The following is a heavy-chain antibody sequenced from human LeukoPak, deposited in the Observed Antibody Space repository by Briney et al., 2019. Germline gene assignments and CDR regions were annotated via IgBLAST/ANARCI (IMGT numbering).Heavy chain of an antibody. D-gene: IGHD3-9*01. CDR2: ISASGGST. CDR3: AKAEGYDILTGLDY. CDR1: GFAFNNYV. V-gene: IGHV3-23*01. J-gene: IGHJ4*02. Sequence: PGGSLRLSCAASGFAFNNYVMTWVRQAPGKGLEWVSSISASGGSTYYADSVKGRFTISRDNSKNTLYLQMNSLRTEDTAVYYCAKAEGYDILTGLDYWGQGTLVTVSS.